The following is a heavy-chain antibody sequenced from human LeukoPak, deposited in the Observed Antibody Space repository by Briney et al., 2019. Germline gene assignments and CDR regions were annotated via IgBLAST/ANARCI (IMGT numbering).Heavy chain of an antibody. CDR3: ARSYGGNSANWYFDL. V-gene: IGHV3-30-3*01. CDR2: ITYDGSSK. CDR1: GFIFSSYA. J-gene: IGHJ2*01. Sequence: GGSLRLSCAASGFIFSSYALHWVHQTPGKGLEWVADITYDGSSKYYAESVKGRFTISRDNSKNTLYLQMNSLRAEDTAVYYCARSYGGNSANWYFDLWGRGTLVTVSS. D-gene: IGHD4-23*01.